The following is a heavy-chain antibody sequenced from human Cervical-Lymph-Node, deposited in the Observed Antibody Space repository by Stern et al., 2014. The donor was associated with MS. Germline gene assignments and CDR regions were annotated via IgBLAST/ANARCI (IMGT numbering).Heavy chain of an antibody. CDR2: IYYEGST. CDR3: ARGRTSSDY. CDR1: GVSISNNY. D-gene: IGHD1-7*01. J-gene: IGHJ4*02. V-gene: IGHV4-59*01. Sequence: QVQLQESGPGLVKSSETLSLTCTVSGVSISNNYWTWIRQPPGKGLEWIGYIYYEGSTNYNPSLKSRVTISLDTSKSQFSLKLRSVTAADTAVYYCARGRTSSDYWGQGTLVTVSS.